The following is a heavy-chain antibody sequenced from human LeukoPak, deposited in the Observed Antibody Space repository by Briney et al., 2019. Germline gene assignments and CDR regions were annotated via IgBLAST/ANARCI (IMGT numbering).Heavy chain of an antibody. D-gene: IGHD3-22*01. CDR1: GFTFSRYA. J-gene: IGHJ4*02. V-gene: IGHV3-23*01. CDR2: ISGSGGST. CDR3: AKDLGDTSGYYYFDY. Sequence: GGSLRLSCAASGFTFSRYAMSWVRQAPGKGLEWVSAISGSGGSTYYADSVKGRFTISRDNSKNTLYLQMNSLRAEDTAVYYCAKDLGDTSGYYYFDYWGQGTLVTVSS.